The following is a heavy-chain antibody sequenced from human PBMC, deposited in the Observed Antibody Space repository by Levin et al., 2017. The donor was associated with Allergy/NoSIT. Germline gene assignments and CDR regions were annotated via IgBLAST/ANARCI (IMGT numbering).Heavy chain of an antibody. CDR3: AREGVRGVLLSH. V-gene: IGHV3-30-3*01. Sequence: HAGGSLRLSCAASGFTFSSHAIHWVRQAPDKGLEWVAVISSDGSNKYYADSVRGRFTISRDNSKNALYLQMNSLRAEDTAVYYCAREGVRGVLLSHWGQGTLVTVSS. CDR2: ISSDGSNK. CDR1: GFTFSSHA. J-gene: IGHJ4*02. D-gene: IGHD3-10*01.